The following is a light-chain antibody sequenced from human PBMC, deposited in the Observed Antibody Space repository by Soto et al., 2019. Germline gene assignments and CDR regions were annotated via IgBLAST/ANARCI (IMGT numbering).Light chain of an antibody. V-gene: IGLV2-14*01. CDR2: DVS. CDR1: SSDIGDYNY. J-gene: IGLJ2*01. CDR3: SSYTGSSTVV. Sequence: QSALTQPASVSGSPGQSIAISCTGSSSDIGDYNYVSWYQQHPGKAPKLVIYDVSNRPSGVSNRFSGSMSGNTASLTISGLQPEDEADYYCSSYTGSSTVVFGGGTKLTVL.